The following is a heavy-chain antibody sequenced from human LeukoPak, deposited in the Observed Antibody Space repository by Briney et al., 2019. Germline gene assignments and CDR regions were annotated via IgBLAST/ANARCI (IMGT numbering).Heavy chain of an antibody. V-gene: IGHV3-30*03. J-gene: IGHJ4*02. D-gene: IGHD6-19*01. CDR3: ARVQYSSGWYDC. CDR2: LSYDGSNK. CDR1: GFTFSSYG. Sequence: GGSLRLSCAASGFTFSSYGMHWVRQAPGKGLEWVAVLSYDGSNKYYADSVKGRFTISRGNSKNTLYLQMNSLRAEDTAVYYCARVQYSSGWYDCWGQGTLVTVSS.